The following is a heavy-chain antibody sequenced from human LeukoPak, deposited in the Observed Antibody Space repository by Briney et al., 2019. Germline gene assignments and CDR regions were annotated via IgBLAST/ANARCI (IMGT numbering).Heavy chain of an antibody. V-gene: IGHV1-8*02. CDR1: GGTFSSYA. CDR2: MNPNSGNT. J-gene: IGHJ4*02. D-gene: IGHD5-12*01. Sequence: ASVKVSCKASGGTFSSYAISWVRQATGQGLEWMGWMNPNSGNTGYAQKFQGRVTMTRNTSISTAYMELSSLRSEDTAVYYCARGVNSGYDYGDYWGQGTLVTVSS. CDR3: ARGVNSGYDYGDY.